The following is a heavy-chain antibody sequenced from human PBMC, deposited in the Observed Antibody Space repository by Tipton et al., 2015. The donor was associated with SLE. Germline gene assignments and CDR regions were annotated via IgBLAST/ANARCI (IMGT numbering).Heavy chain of an antibody. J-gene: IGHJ3*02. CDR1: GGSISSGDYY. V-gene: IGHV4-30-4*01. CDR3: ARAWWYSSGSAMGDAFDI. CDR2: IYYSGST. D-gene: IGHD6-19*01. Sequence: TLSLTCTVSGGSISSGDYYWSWIRQPPGKGLEWIGYIYYSGSTYYNPSLKSRVTISVDTSKNQFSLKLSSVTATDTAVYYCARAWWYSSGSAMGDAFDIWGQGTMVTVSS.